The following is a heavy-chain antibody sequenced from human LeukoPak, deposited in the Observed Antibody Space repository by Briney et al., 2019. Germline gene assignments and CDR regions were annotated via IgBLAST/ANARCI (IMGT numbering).Heavy chain of an antibody. CDR1: GFTFSSYS. Sequence: PGGSLRLSCAASGFTFSSYSMNWVRQAPGKGLEWVSSISSSSSYIYYADSVKGRFTISRDNSKNTLYLQMNSLRAEDTAVYYCARDRGNYYGSGSSYFDYWGQGTLVTVSS. CDR2: ISSSSSYI. J-gene: IGHJ4*02. V-gene: IGHV3-21*01. D-gene: IGHD3-10*01. CDR3: ARDRGNYYGSGSSYFDY.